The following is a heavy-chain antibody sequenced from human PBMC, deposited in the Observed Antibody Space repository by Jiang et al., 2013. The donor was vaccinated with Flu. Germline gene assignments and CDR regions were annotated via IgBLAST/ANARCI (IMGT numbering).Heavy chain of an antibody. CDR2: IKQDGSEK. CDR1: GFTFSSYW. Sequence: QLLESGGGLVRPGGSLRLSCAASGFTFSSYWMSWVRQAPGKGLEWVANIKQDGSEKYYADSVKGRFTISRDNAKNSLYLQMNSLRAEDTAVYYCARLWFGDQGWFDPWGQGTLVTVSS. V-gene: IGHV3-7*03. D-gene: IGHD3-10*01. CDR3: ARLWFGDQGWFDP. J-gene: IGHJ5*02.